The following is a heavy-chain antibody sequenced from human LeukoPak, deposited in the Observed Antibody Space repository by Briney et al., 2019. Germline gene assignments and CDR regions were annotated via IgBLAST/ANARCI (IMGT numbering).Heavy chain of an antibody. CDR2: ISGSGGST. Sequence: AGGSLRLSCAASGFTFSSYGMSWVRQAPGKGLEWVSAISGSGGSTYYADSVKGRFTISRDNSKNTLYLQMNSLRAEDTAVYYCARDLKLVWNYGSQRDYWGQGTLVTVSS. CDR3: ARDLKLVWNYGSQRDY. CDR1: GFTFSSYG. V-gene: IGHV3-23*01. D-gene: IGHD1-7*01. J-gene: IGHJ4*02.